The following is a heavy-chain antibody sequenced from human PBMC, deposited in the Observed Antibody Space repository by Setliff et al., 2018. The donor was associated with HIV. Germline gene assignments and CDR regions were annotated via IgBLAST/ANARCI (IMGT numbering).Heavy chain of an antibody. CDR1: GYTFSSYG. V-gene: IGHV1-18*01. CDR3: ATRTAAGVYYYYMDV. CDR2: ISGYNGGT. Sequence: ASVKVSCKASGYTFSSYGISWVRQAPGQGLEWMGWISGYNGGTHFAQKFQGRVTMTRDTSISTAYMELSSLTSDDTAVYYCATRTAAGVYYYYMDVWGKGTTVTVSS. D-gene: IGHD6-13*01. J-gene: IGHJ6*03.